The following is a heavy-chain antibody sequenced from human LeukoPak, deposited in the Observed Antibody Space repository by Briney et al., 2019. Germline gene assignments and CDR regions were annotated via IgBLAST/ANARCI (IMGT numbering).Heavy chain of an antibody. J-gene: IGHJ4*02. V-gene: IGHV5-51*01. CDR3: ARVFSNYDSASRDYRQSFIDY. CDR1: GYSFSSYW. Sequence: KGGESLKISCMGSGYSFSSYWIGWVRQMPGKGLEWMGIIYPGDSDTRYSPSFQGQVTMSVDKSITTAYLQWSSLKASDTAIYYCARVFSNYDSASRDYRQSFIDYWGQGTLVTVSS. D-gene: IGHD3-16*02. CDR2: IYPGDSDT.